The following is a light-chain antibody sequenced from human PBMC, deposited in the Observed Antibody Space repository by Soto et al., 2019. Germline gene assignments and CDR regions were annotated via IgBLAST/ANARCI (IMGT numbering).Light chain of an antibody. J-gene: IGKJ3*01. CDR2: DAS. CDR1: QSVNSY. CDR3: QQRDNWPPT. Sequence: EVLLTQSPATLSLSLGQRATLSCRASQSVNSYLTWYQHKPGQAPRLLISDASNRATGIPARFSGSGSGTDFTLTISSLEPEDFAVYYCQQRDNWPPTFGPGTTVEIK. V-gene: IGKV3-11*01.